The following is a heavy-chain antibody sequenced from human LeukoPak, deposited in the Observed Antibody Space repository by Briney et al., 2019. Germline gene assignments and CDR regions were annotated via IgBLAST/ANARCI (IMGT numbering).Heavy chain of an antibody. CDR3: ARPHYDSSGYEFDY. CDR1: GYSFTNYW. D-gene: IGHD3-22*01. V-gene: IGHV5-51*01. Sequence: GESLKISCKGSGYSFTNYWIGWVRQMPGKGLEWVGIIYPGDSRTGYSPSFQGQVTISVDKSISTAYLQWSSLKASDTAMYYCARPHYDSSGYEFDYWGQGTLVTVSS. CDR2: IYPGDSRT. J-gene: IGHJ4*02.